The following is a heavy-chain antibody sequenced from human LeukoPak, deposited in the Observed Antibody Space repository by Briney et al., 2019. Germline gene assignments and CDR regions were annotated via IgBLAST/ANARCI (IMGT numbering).Heavy chain of an antibody. V-gene: IGHV3-23*01. D-gene: IGHD2-2*01. Sequence: PGGSLSLTCAASGFTFSSYALSWIRQAPGKGLEWVSAISGSGGSTYYADSVKGRFTISRDNSKNTLYLQMNSLRAEDTALYDWARSILVPAAIFVALDNWGQGTIVTVSS. J-gene: IGHJ3*02. CDR3: ARSILVPAAIFVALDN. CDR2: ISGSGGST. CDR1: GFTFSSYA.